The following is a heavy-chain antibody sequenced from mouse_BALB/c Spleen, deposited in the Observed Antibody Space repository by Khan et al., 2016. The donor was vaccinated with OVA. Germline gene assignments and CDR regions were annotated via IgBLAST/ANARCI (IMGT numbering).Heavy chain of an antibody. CDR1: GYSIASDYA. V-gene: IGHV3-2*02. Sequence: EVKLLESGPGLVKPSQSLSLTCTVTGYSIASDYAWNWIRQFPGNKLEWMGFISYSGNTNYNPSLKSRISITRDTSKNQFFLQLNSVTSEDTVTYYCARVYGGDFDYWGQGTTLTVSS. CDR2: ISYSGNT. D-gene: IGHD1-1*01. J-gene: IGHJ2*01. CDR3: ARVYGGDFDY.